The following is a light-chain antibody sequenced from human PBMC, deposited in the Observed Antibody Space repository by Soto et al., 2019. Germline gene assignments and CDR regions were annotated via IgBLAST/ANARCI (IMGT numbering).Light chain of an antibody. V-gene: IGKV1-27*01. CDR3: QQYFSVPLT. Sequence: DIQMTQSPSSLSASAGDRVTITCRASQGIRHNLAWYQQKPGKPPNILIYAASTLQSAVPSRFSGSGSGTDFTLNISSLQPEDVATYYCQQYFSVPLTFGPGTKVDI. J-gene: IGKJ3*01. CDR1: QGIRHN. CDR2: AAS.